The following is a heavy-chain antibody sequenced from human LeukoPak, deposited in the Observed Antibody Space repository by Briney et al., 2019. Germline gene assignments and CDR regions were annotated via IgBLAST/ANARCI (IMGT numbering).Heavy chain of an antibody. CDR1: GYTFTGYY. D-gene: IGHD1-1*01. Sequence: ASVKVSCKASGYTFTGYYMHWVRRAPGQGLEWMGWINPNSGGTNYAQKFQGRVTMTRDTSISIAYMELSRLRSDDTAVYYCARDRFWSMDVWGKGTTVTVSS. CDR2: INPNSGGT. V-gene: IGHV1-2*02. J-gene: IGHJ6*04. CDR3: ARDRFWSMDV.